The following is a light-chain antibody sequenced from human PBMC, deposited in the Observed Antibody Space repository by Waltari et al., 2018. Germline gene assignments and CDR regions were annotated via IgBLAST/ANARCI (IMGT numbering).Light chain of an antibody. CDR1: QSVSSSN. CDR3: QHYGGSRT. V-gene: IGKV3-20*01. CDR2: GAS. J-gene: IGKJ1*01. Sequence: EIVLTQSPGTLSLSPGERATLPCRASQSVSSSNLAWYQQKPGQAPRLLIYGASSRATGIPDRVSGSGSGTDFTLTISRLESEDFAVYYCQHYGGSRTFGQGTKVEIK.